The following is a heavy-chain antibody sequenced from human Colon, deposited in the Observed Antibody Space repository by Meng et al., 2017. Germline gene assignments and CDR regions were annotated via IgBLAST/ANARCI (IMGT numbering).Heavy chain of an antibody. CDR2: IYYSGST. CDR1: GGSISSTTYY. V-gene: IGHV4-39*07. Sequence: SETLSLTCTVSGGSISSTTYYWGLIRQPPGKGLERIGTIYYSGSTYYKPSLKSRVTISLDSSKNQFSLKLSSVTAADTAVYYCARGGVLWHSSNWGRGTLVTFSS. CDR3: ARGGVLWHSSN. D-gene: IGHD2/OR15-2a*01. J-gene: IGHJ4*02.